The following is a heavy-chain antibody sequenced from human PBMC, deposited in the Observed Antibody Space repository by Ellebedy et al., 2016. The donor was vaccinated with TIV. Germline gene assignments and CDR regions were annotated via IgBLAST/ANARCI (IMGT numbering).Heavy chain of an antibody. V-gene: IGHV5-51*01. J-gene: IGHJ5*02. CDR2: IYAGDSDT. D-gene: IGHD6-13*01. Sequence: GESLKISCKGSGYSFTTYWIAWVRQMPGKGLEWMGIIYAGDSDTRYSPSFQGQVTISADKSISTAYLQWSSLKASDTAMYYCARFNRGSSWSTFIFYNWFDPWGQGTLVTVSS. CDR1: GYSFTTYW. CDR3: ARFNRGSSWSTFIFYNWFDP.